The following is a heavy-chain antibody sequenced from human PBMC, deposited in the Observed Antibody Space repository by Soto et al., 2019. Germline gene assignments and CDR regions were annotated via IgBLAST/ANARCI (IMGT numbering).Heavy chain of an antibody. CDR2: IYYSGST. V-gene: IGHV4-59*12. CDR3: ARRIGYYYDSSGYPLGWFDP. CDR1: GGSISSYY. Sequence: SETLSLTCTVSGGSISSYYWSWIRQPPGKGLEWIGYIYYSGSTKFNPSLKSRVTISLDTSKNQFSLKLSSVTAEDTAVYYCARRIGYYYDSSGYPLGWFDPWGQGTLVTVSS. D-gene: IGHD3-22*01. J-gene: IGHJ5*02.